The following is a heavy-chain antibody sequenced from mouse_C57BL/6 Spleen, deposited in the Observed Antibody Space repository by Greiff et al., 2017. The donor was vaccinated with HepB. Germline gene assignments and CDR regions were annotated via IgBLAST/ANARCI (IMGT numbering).Heavy chain of an antibody. J-gene: IGHJ4*01. CDR1: GYTFTSYW. Sequence: VKLQQPGAELVKPGASVKLSCKASGYTFTSYWMHWVKQRPGQGLEWIGMIHPNSGSTNYNEKFKSKATLTVDKSSSTAYMQLSSLTSEDSAVYYCARDYGYDVGAMDYWGQGTSVTVSS. V-gene: IGHV1-64*01. CDR3: ARDYGYDVGAMDY. D-gene: IGHD2-2*01. CDR2: IHPNSGST.